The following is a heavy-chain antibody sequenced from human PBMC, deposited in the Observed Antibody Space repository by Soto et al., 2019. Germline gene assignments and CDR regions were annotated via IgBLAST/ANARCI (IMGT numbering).Heavy chain of an antibody. V-gene: IGHV3-30-3*01. J-gene: IGHJ4*02. D-gene: IGHD3-9*01. CDR3: ASLRLVSSGYFGY. CDR1: GFTFSSYA. Sequence: QVQLVESGGGVVQPGRSLRLSCAASGFTFSSYAMHWVRQAPGKGLEWVAVISYDGSNKYYADSVKGRFTISRDNSKNTLYLQMNSLRAEDTAVYYCASLRLVSSGYFGYWGQGTLVTVSS. CDR2: ISYDGSNK.